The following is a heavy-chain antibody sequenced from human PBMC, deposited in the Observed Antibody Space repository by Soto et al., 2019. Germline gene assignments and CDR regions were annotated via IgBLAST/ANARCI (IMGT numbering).Heavy chain of an antibody. Sequence: PGESLKISCKGSGYSFAGYWIGWVRQMPGKGLDWMGVIYPGDSDTRYSPSFHGQVTISADKSISTAYLQWSSLKASDTAMYFCARPQRGDDVKNAFDLWGQGTMVTVSS. CDR3: ARPQRGDDVKNAFDL. D-gene: IGHD2-21*02. CDR1: GYSFAGYW. CDR2: IYPGDSDT. J-gene: IGHJ3*01. V-gene: IGHV5-51*01.